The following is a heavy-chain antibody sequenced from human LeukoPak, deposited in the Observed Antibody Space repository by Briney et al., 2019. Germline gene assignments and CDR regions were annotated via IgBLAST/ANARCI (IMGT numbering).Heavy chain of an antibody. J-gene: IGHJ4*02. CDR3: ARDRIAVAGIREFDY. CDR1: GDSVSSNSAA. V-gene: IGHV6-1*01. Sequence: SQTLSLTFAISGDSVSSNSAAWNWLRQSPSRGLEWLGRTYYRSKWYNDYAVSVKSRVTINPDTSKNQFSLQLNSVTPEDTAVYYCARDRIAVAGIREFDYWGQGTLVTVSS. CDR2: TYYRSKWYN. D-gene: IGHD6-19*01.